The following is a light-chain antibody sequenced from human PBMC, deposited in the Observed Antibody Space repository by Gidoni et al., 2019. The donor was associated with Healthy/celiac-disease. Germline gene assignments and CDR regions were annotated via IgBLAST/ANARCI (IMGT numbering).Light chain of an antibody. Sequence: DIQMTQSPSTLSASVGDRVTITCRASQRSSSWLAWYQQKPGKAPKLLIYKASSLESGVPSRFSGSGSGTEFTLPISSLQPDDFATYYCQQYNSYSPGYTFGQGTKLEIK. CDR1: QRSSSW. J-gene: IGKJ2*01. CDR3: QQYNSYSPGYT. CDR2: KAS. V-gene: IGKV1-5*03.